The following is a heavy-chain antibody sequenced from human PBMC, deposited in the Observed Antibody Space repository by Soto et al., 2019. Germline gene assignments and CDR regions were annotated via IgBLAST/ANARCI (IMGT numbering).Heavy chain of an antibody. D-gene: IGHD2-15*01. J-gene: IGHJ4*02. Sequence: SETLSLTCTVSGVTISDDDWSWIRQPPGKGLEWIAYIRSNGYTNYNPSLKSRVTISLDTSKNQFSLKLSSVTAADTAVYYCARTQRSGVSDYWGQGTLVTVSS. CDR1: GVTISDDD. CDR2: IRSNGYT. CDR3: ARTQRSGVSDY. V-gene: IGHV4-4*08.